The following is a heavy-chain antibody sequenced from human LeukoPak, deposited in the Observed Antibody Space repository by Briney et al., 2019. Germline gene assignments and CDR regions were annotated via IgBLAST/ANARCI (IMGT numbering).Heavy chain of an antibody. CDR2: INPNSGGT. J-gene: IGHJ3*02. CDR1: GYTFTGYY. V-gene: IGHV1-2*02. D-gene: IGHD3-22*01. CDR3: ASPYYYDSSGYSDAFDI. Sequence: ASVKVSCKASGYTFTGYYMHWVRQAPGQGLEWMGWINPNSGGTNYAQKFQGRVTMTRDTSISTAYMELSSLRSEDTAVYYCASPYYYDSSGYSDAFDIWGQGTMVTVSS.